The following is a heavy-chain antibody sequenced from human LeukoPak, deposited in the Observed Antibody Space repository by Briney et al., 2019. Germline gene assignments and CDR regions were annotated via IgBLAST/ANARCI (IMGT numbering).Heavy chain of an antibody. CDR3: ASGENYDILTPRRARAFDY. Sequence: PGGSLRLSCAASGFTFSDHYMSWIRQAPGKGLEWVSYISSSGSTIYYADSVKGRFTISRDNAKNSLYLQMNSLRAEDTAVYYCASGENYDILTPRRARAFDYWGQGTLVTVSS. D-gene: IGHD3-9*01. CDR1: GFTFSDHY. CDR2: ISSSGSTI. J-gene: IGHJ4*02. V-gene: IGHV3-11*01.